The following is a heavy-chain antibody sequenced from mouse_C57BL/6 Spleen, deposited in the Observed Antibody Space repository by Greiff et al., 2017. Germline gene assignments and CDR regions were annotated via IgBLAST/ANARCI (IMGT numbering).Heavy chain of an antibody. CDR2: IDPETGGT. D-gene: IGHD1-1*01. V-gene: IGHV1-15*01. CDR3: TRHYYGRLDY. J-gene: IGHJ2*01. CDR1: GYTFTDYE. Sequence: QVQLQQSGAELVRPGASVTLSCKASGYTFTDYEMHWVKQTPVHGLEWIGAIDPETGGTAYTQKFKGKAILTADKSSSTAYMELRSLTSEDSAVYYCTRHYYGRLDYWGQGTTLTVSS.